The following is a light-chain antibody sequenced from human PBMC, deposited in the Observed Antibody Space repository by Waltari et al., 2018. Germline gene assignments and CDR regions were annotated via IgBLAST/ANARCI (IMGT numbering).Light chain of an antibody. CDR1: NFGARK. Sequence: YVLTQPPSVSVAPGKTATITCGGNNFGARKVHWYQRKPGQAPVLLIYYDDDRPSGIPERFSGSASGNTATLTISRVEAGDEADYYCQVWESSSEVLFGGGTKLTVL. CDR2: YDD. V-gene: IGLV3-21*01. J-gene: IGLJ2*01. CDR3: QVWESSSEVL.